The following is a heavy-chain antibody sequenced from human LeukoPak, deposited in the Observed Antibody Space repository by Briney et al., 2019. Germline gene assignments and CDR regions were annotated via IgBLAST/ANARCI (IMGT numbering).Heavy chain of an antibody. Sequence: SVKVSRKASGGTFSSYAISWVRQAPGQGLEWMGGIIPIFGTANYAQKFQGRVTITADESTSTAYMELSSLRSEDTAVYYCARDGETDDSSGYYVGDYWGQGTLVTVSS. D-gene: IGHD3-22*01. V-gene: IGHV1-69*13. CDR2: IIPIFGTA. CDR1: GGTFSSYA. J-gene: IGHJ4*02. CDR3: ARDGETDDSSGYYVGDY.